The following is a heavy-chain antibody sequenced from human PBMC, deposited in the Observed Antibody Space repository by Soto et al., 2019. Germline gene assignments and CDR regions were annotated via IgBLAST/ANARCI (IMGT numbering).Heavy chain of an antibody. J-gene: IGHJ6*02. D-gene: IGHD2-2*01. CDR2: IYPGDSDT. Sequence: GESLKISCKGSGYSFTSYWIVWVRQMPGKGLEWMGTIYPGDSDTRYSPSFQGQVTISADKSISTAYLQWNSLKASDTAMYFCTRNKGYCSSTSCYGMGVWGQGAAVTVSS. V-gene: IGHV5-51*01. CDR3: TRNKGYCSSTSCYGMGV. CDR1: GYSFTSYW.